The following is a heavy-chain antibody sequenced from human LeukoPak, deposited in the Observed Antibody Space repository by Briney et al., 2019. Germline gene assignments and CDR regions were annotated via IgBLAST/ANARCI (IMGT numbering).Heavy chain of an antibody. J-gene: IGHJ4*02. V-gene: IGHV4-34*01. CDR2: INHSGST. Sequence: SETLSLTCAVYGGSFSGYYWSWIRQPPGKGLEWIGEINHSGSTNYNPSLKSRVTISVDTSKDQFSLKLSSVTAADTAVYYCAKDKYTIQRNFFDYWGQGTLVTVSS. CDR1: GGSFSGYY. D-gene: IGHD2-2*02. CDR3: AKDKYTIQRNFFDY.